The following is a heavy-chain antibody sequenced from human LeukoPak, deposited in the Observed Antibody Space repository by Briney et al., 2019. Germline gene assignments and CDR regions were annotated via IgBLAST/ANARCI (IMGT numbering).Heavy chain of an antibody. CDR3: ARRGRTTGTTKWFDP. CDR2: MNPNSGNT. V-gene: IGHV1-8*01. Sequence: GASVKVSCKASGYTFTSYDINWVRQATGQGLEWMGWMNPNSGNTGYAQKFQGRVTMTRNTSISTAYMELSSLRSEDTAVDYCARRGRTTGTTKWFDPWGQGTLVTVSS. D-gene: IGHD1-1*01. CDR1: GYTFTSYD. J-gene: IGHJ5*02.